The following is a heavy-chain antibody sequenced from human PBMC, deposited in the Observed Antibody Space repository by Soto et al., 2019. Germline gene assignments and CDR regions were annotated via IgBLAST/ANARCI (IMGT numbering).Heavy chain of an antibody. CDR2: IWYDGSNK. D-gene: IGHD3-22*01. V-gene: IGHV3-33*01. Sequence: QVELVEWGGGVVQPGRSLRISCAASGFTFTTYGMHWVRQAPGKGLEWVAHIWYDGSNKYYADSVKGRFTISRDNSKGTVFLQTNSLRSEDTAVYYCARDGSMILTEWGQGTLVTVSS. CDR1: GFTFTTYG. J-gene: IGHJ4*02. CDR3: ARDGSMILTE.